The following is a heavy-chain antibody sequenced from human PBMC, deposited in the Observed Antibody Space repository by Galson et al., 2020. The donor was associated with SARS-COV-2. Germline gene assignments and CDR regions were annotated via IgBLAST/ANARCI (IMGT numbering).Heavy chain of an antibody. Sequence: SGPTLVKPTQTLTLTCTFSGFSLSTSGMRVSWIRQPPGKALEWLARIDWDDDKFYSTSLKTRLTISKDTSKNQVVLTMTNMDPVDTATYYCARIRPAIRDDAFDIWGQGTMVTVSS. CDR2: IDWDDDK. CDR1: GFSLSTSGMR. D-gene: IGHD2-2*02. V-gene: IGHV2-70*04. CDR3: ARIRPAIRDDAFDI. J-gene: IGHJ3*02.